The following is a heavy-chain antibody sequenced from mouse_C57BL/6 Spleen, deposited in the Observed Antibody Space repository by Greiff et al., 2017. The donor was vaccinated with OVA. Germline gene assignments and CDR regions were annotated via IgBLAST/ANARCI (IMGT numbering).Heavy chain of an antibody. D-gene: IGHD2-3*01. CDR2: IYPGDGDT. CDR3: ARSEDGYPFAY. V-gene: IGHV1-82*01. J-gene: IGHJ3*01. CDR1: GYAFSSSW. Sequence: VQLQESGPELVKPGASVKISCKASGYAFSSSWMNWVKQRPGKGLEWIGRIYPGDGDTNYNGKFKGKATLTADKSSSTAYMQLSSLTSEDSAVYFCARSEDGYPFAYWGQGTLVTVSA.